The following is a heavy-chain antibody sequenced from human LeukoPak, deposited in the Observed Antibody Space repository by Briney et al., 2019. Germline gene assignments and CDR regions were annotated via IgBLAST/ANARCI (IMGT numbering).Heavy chain of an antibody. CDR2: IYYSGST. V-gene: IGHV4-30-4*07. J-gene: IGHJ5*02. CDR1: GGSISSGGYS. CDR3: ARSHFSSNLEWFQNWFDP. Sequence: PSQTLSLTCAVSGGSISSGGYSWSWIRQPPGKGLEWIGYIYYSGSTNYNPSLKSRVTISVDTSKNQFSLKLSSVTAADTAVYYCARSHFSSNLEWFQNWFDPWGQGTLVTVSS. D-gene: IGHD3-3*01.